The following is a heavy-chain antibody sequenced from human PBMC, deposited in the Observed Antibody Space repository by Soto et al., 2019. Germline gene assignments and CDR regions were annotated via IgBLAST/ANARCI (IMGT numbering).Heavy chain of an antibody. CDR1: GYTLTSYG. D-gene: IGHD2-15*01. V-gene: IGHV1-18*01. Sequence: TSLEVNCKSSGYTLTSYGINWVRQAPGQGLEWMGRISTYNGNTNYAQKLQGRVTMTTDTSTSTAYMELRSLRSDDTAVYYCARGRYCSGGSCYVLHNWFDPWGQGTPVTV. CDR2: ISTYNGNT. J-gene: IGHJ5*02. CDR3: ARGRYCSGGSCYVLHNWFDP.